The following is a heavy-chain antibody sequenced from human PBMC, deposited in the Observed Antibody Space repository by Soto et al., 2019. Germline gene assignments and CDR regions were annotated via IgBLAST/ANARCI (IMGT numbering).Heavy chain of an antibody. CDR3: ARVPDR. J-gene: IGHJ5*02. D-gene: IGHD2-2*01. CDR1: GGSISSSSYY. V-gene: IGHV4-39*07. CDR2: IYHSGST. Sequence: SETLSLTCTVSGGSISSSSYYWGGIRQPPGKGLEWIGNIYHSGSTYYNPSLKSRATISVDRSKNQFSLKLSSVTAADTAVYYCARVPDRWGQGTLVTVSS.